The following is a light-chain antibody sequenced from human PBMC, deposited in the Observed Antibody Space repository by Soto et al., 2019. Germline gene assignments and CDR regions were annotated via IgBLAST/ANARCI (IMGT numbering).Light chain of an antibody. CDR1: QGIGVY. Sequence: DIQMTQSPSSLSASLGDRVTLTCRASQGIGVYLAWFQQKPGKVPKLLIYAASALQSGVPSRFSGSGSGTDFTLTISSLQPEDFATYYCQKYNSAPRTFGGGTKVEIK. J-gene: IGKJ4*01. CDR2: AAS. CDR3: QKYNSAPRT. V-gene: IGKV1-27*01.